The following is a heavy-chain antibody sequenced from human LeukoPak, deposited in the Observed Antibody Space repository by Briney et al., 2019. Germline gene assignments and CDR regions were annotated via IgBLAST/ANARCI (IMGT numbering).Heavy chain of an antibody. V-gene: IGHV3-30*02. Sequence: GGSLRLSCAASGFTFSSYGMHWVRQAPGKGLEWVAFIRYDGSNKYHADSVKGRFTISRDNSKNTLYLQMNSLRAEDTAVYYCAKDSALLDYYDSSGYSPRDYWGQGTLVTVSS. D-gene: IGHD3-22*01. J-gene: IGHJ4*02. CDR3: AKDSALLDYYDSSGYSPRDY. CDR1: GFTFSSYG. CDR2: IRYDGSNK.